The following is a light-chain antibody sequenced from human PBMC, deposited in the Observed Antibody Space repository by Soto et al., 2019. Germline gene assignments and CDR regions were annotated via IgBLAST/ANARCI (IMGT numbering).Light chain of an antibody. CDR2: AGN. CDR1: QSITNF. V-gene: IGKV1-39*01. J-gene: IGKJ2*01. CDR3: QQSFSDPYT. Sequence: DIQMTQSPSSLSASVGDRVTITCRTSQSITNFLNWYQQKSGKAPKLLIFAGNTLQSVVPSRFSGGGSGTEFTLTITGLQREDSATYYCQQSFSDPYTFGQGTQLEVK.